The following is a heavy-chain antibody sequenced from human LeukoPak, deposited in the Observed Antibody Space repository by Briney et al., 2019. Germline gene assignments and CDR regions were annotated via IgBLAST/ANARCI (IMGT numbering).Heavy chain of an antibody. J-gene: IGHJ4*02. D-gene: IGHD6-13*01. CDR1: GGSISSYY. V-gene: IGHV4-59*12. Sequence: SETLSLTCTVSGGSISSYYWSWIRQPPGKGLEWIGEIYHSGSTNYNPSLKSRVTISVDKSKNQFSLKLSSVTAADTAVYYCARVSSSWYLVVDYWGQGTLVTVSS. CDR2: IYHSGST. CDR3: ARVSSSWYLVVDY.